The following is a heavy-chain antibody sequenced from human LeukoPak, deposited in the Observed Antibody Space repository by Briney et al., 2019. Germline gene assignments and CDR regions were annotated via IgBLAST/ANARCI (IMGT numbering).Heavy chain of an antibody. D-gene: IGHD2-21*01. Sequence: PSETLSLTCTAPGAYIIAHEWTWLAQPAGKGLEWVGRVHTSGSSDYNPSLKSRITMSVDTSRNQFSLKLTSVTAPYTTVYYCTRISFFVGGKGDYSVCDAFDTWGQGTMVTVSS. CDR1: GAYIIAHE. V-gene: IGHV4-4*07. CDR2: VHTSGSS. CDR3: TRISFFVGGKGDYSVCDAFDT. J-gene: IGHJ3*02.